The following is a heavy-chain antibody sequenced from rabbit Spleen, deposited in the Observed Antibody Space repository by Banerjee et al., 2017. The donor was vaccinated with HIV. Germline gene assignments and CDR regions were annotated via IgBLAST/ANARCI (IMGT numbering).Heavy chain of an antibody. Sequence: QSLEESGGGLVQPEGSLTLTCTASGFSLSSSYYMCWVRQAPGKGLEWIACIEGGSSAFSYFASWAKGRFTISKTSSTTVTLQMTSLTAADTATYFCARDSGSSFSSYGMDLWGPGTLVTVS. CDR2: IEGGSSAFS. D-gene: IGHD8-1*01. V-gene: IGHV1S40*01. CDR3: ARDSGSSFSSYGMDL. J-gene: IGHJ6*01. CDR1: GFSLSSSYY.